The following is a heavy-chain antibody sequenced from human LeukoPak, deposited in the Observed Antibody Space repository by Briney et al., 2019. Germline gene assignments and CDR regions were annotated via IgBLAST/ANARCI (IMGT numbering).Heavy chain of an antibody. J-gene: IGHJ4*02. CDR1: GFTFSDYY. CDR3: ARDQGPYSSGWYLNIDY. Sequence: GRSLRLSCAASGFTFSDYYMSWIRQAPGKGLEWVSYISSSGSTIYYADSVKGRFTISRDNAKNSLYLQMNSLRAEDTAVYYCARDQGPYSSGWYLNIDYWGQGTLVTVSS. V-gene: IGHV3-11*01. CDR2: ISSSGSTI. D-gene: IGHD6-19*01.